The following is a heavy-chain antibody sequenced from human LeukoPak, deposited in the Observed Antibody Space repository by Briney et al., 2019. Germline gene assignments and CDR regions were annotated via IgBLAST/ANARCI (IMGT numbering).Heavy chain of an antibody. J-gene: IGHJ4*01. Sequence: SETLSLTCTVSGGSVIRGAYSWTWIRQPVGKGLEWIGRIYTSGDTKYNPSLKSRVTISVGASNNQFSLKLTSVTAADTAVYYCASGDYGAGSPVMRYWGHGTLVIVSS. CDR3: ASGDYGAGSPVMRY. D-gene: IGHD3-10*01. CDR1: GGSVIRGAYS. CDR2: IYTSGDT. V-gene: IGHV4-61*02.